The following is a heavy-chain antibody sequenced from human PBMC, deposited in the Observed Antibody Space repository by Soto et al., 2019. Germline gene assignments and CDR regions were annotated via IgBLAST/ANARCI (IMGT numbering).Heavy chain of an antibody. V-gene: IGHV3-7*01. J-gene: IGHJ6*02. CDR1: GFTFSNYA. Sequence: GGSLRLSCAASGFTFSNYAVTWVRQAPGKGLEWVSTIKQDGSGKYYVDSVKGRFTISRDNAKNSLYLQMSSLRAEDTAVYYCARLYYDSSGYLPSPYYYYYGMDVWGQGTTVTVSS. D-gene: IGHD3-22*01. CDR3: ARLYYDSSGYLPSPYYYYYGMDV. CDR2: IKQDGSGK.